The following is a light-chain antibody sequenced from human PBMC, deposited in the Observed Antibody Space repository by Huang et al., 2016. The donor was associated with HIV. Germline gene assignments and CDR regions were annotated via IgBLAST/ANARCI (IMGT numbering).Light chain of an antibody. CDR2: DAS. CDR3: QHRSDWPPLT. J-gene: IGKJ4*01. Sequence: EVVLTQAPATLSLSPGDRATLSCKASQSLSSSLAWYQQKPGQSPRLLIYDASNRAAGIPARFIGSGSGTDVTLTISRLEPEDFAVYYCQHRSDWPPLTFGGGTKVEI. CDR1: QSLSSS. V-gene: IGKV3-11*01.